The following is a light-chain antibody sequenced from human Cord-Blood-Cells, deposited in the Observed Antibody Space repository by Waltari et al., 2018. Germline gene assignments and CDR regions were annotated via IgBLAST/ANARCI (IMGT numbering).Light chain of an antibody. V-gene: IGLV2-11*01. J-gene: IGLJ2*01. CDR1: SSDVGGYNY. CDR3: CSYAGSLGV. CDR2: DVS. Sequence: QSALTQPRSVSGSPGQSVTISCTGTSSDVGGYNYVSWYQQHPGKAPKLMIYDVSKRPSGVPDRFSGSKSGNTASLTSSGLQAEDEADYYCCSYAGSLGVFGGGTKLTVL.